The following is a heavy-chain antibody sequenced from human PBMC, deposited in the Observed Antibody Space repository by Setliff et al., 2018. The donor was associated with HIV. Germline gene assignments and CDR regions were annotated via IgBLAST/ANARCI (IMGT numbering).Heavy chain of an antibody. J-gene: IGHJ4*02. CDR1: GYSFFSYS. CDR2: INCYSGDS. CDR3: ARATYSGSPNPPQDY. V-gene: IGHV1-18*01. Sequence: ASVKVSCKASGYSFFSYSITWVRQAPGQGLEWVGWINCYSGDSKFPEKLQGRITMTADTSTSTAYMELRNLTSNDTAMYYCARATYSGSPNPPQDYWGQGTLVTVSS. D-gene: IGHD1-26*01.